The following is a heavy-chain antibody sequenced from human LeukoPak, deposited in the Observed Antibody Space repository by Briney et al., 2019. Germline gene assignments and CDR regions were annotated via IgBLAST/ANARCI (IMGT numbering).Heavy chain of an antibody. J-gene: IGHJ4*02. D-gene: IGHD1-14*01. Sequence: GGSLRLSCTASGLTFSTSGFNWVRPAPGQGLGWVAPIGPTGSDRYPADSLKGRFTISRDNANNFLYLQMNSLRADDTAVYYCATETNGRHYDYWGQGTLLTVSS. CDR2: IGPTGSDR. CDR3: ATETNGRHYDY. CDR1: GLTFSTSG. V-gene: IGHV3-21*06.